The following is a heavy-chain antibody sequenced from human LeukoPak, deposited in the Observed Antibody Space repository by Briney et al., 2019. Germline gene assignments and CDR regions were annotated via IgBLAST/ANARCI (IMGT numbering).Heavy chain of an antibody. J-gene: IGHJ4*02. D-gene: IGHD2-8*02. CDR3: ARVRAISGLFYFDY. CDR2: ISSTSSTI. CDR1: GFTFSGYT. V-gene: IGHV3-48*02. Sequence: GGSLRLSCAASGFTFSGYTMNWVRQAPGKGLEWVSFISSTSSTIYYADSVKGRFTVSRDNAKNSLYLQMNSLRDEDTAVHYCARVRAISGLFYFDYWGQGTLVTVSS.